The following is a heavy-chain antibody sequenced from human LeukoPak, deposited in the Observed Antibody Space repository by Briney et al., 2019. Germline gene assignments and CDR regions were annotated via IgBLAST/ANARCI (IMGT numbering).Heavy chain of an antibody. CDR1: GFTFSNAW. Sequence: AGGSLRLSCAASGFTFSNAWMSWVRQAPGKGLEWVGRIKRKTDGGTTDHAAPVKGRFTISRDDSKNTLYLQMNSLKTEDTAVYYCTTDQGYYDSSGYYFGSDWFDPWGQGTLVTVSS. CDR2: IKRKTDGGTT. J-gene: IGHJ5*02. CDR3: TTDQGYYDSSGYYFGSDWFDP. D-gene: IGHD3-22*01. V-gene: IGHV3-15*01.